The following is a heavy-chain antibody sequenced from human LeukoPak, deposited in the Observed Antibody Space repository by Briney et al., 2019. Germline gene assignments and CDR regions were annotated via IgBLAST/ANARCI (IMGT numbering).Heavy chain of an antibody. J-gene: IGHJ4*02. CDR2: IYHSGST. Sequence: SETLSLTCAVSGYSISSGYYWGWIRQPPGKGLEWIGSIYHSGSTYYNPSLKSRVTISVDTSKNQFSLKLSSVTAADTAVYYCARGGHTAIDYWGQGTLVTVSS. CDR3: ARGGHTAIDY. CDR1: GYSISSGYY. V-gene: IGHV4-38-2*01. D-gene: IGHD5-18*01.